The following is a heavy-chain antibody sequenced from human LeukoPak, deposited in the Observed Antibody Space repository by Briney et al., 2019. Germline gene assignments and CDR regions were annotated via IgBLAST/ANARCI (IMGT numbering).Heavy chain of an antibody. CDR3: TREDF. Sequence: ASVKVSCKASGYIFTNYFIHWVRQAPGQGLEWMGWINAGNGDTKYSQKFQGRVTITRDTSASTAYMDLSSLRSEDTAMYYCTREDFWGQGTLVTVSS. V-gene: IGHV1-3*01. J-gene: IGHJ4*02. CDR2: INAGNGDT. CDR1: GYIFTNYF.